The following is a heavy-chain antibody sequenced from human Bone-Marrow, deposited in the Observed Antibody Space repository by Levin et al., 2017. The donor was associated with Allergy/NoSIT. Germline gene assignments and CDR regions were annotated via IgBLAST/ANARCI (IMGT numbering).Heavy chain of an antibody. J-gene: IGHJ6*02. Sequence: SQTLSLTCTVSGGSISSSSYYWGWIRQPPGKGLEWIGSIYYSGSTYYNPSLKSRVTISVDTSKNQFSLKLSSVTAADTAVYYCARTMKYFDWLLGGYHYYGMDVWGQGTTVTVSS. CDR3: ARTMKYFDWLLGGYHYYGMDV. D-gene: IGHD3-9*01. CDR1: GGSISSSSYY. V-gene: IGHV4-39*07. CDR2: IYYSGST.